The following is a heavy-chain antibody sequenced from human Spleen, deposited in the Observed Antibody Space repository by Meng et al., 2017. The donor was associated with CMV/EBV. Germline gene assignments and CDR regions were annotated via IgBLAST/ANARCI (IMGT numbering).Heavy chain of an antibody. Sequence: GESLKISCAASGFTFSSYGIHWVRQAPGKGLEWVAVIWYDGSKKFYADSVKGRCTISRDNSKNTLYLQMNSLRAEDTAVYFCARFDASSIHFDNWGQGVLVTVSS. CDR2: IWYDGSKK. J-gene: IGHJ4*02. CDR3: ARFDASSIHFDN. D-gene: IGHD6-6*01. V-gene: IGHV3-33*01. CDR1: GFTFSSYG.